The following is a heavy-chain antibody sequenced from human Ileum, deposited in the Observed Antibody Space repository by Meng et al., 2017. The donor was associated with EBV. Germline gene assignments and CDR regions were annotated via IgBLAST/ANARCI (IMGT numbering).Heavy chain of an antibody. CDR1: GGSLSSSNYY. CDR3: ARGQKGYFDL. Sequence: QVQLQEAGPGLVQPSQTLSLTCTVSGGSLSSSNYYWSWIRQPPGKGLEWSGHIYNSGSTYYNPSLKSRITISVDTSKNQFSLKLSSVTAADTAVYYCARGQKGYFDLWGRGTLVTVSS. J-gene: IGHJ2*01. V-gene: IGHV4-30-4*01. CDR2: IYNSGST.